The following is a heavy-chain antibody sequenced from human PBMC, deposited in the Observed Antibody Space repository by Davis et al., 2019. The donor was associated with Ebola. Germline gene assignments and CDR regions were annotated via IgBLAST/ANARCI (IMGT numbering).Heavy chain of an antibody. J-gene: IGHJ4*02. CDR3: ATVRAHSRHDN. CDR1: GYTLTEFS. V-gene: IGHV1-24*01. Sequence: AASVKVSCKVFGYTLTEFSMHWVRQTPGGGLEWMGGFDPEDGEIVYAQKFQGRVTMTEDTSTDTAYMELSSLRSGDTAIYYCATVRAHSRHDNWGQGTLVTVAS. D-gene: IGHD3-22*01. CDR2: FDPEDGEI.